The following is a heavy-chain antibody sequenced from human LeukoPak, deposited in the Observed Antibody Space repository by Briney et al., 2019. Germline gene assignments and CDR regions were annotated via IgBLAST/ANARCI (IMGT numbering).Heavy chain of an antibody. J-gene: IGHJ4*02. Sequence: SETLSLTCTLAGGSISTYHWTWIRRPPGKGLEWNGYIDYSVSTNYNPSLKSRVTISVETSKNQFTRRRTSLTAADTAVYYCARGGTGDLDYWGEGTLVTVSS. V-gene: IGHV4-59*01. CDR1: GGSISTYH. CDR2: IDYSVST. D-gene: IGHD7-27*01. CDR3: ARGGTGDLDY.